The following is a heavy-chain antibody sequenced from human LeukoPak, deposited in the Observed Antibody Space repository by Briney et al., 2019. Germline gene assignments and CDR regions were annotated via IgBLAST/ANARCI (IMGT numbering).Heavy chain of an antibody. CDR3: ARTIVGSTYDAFDI. D-gene: IGHD1-26*01. CDR1: GYTFTDYY. Sequence: GASVKVSCKASGYTFTDYYMHWVQQAPGKGLEWMGRVDPEDGETIYAEKFQGRVTITADTSTDTAYMELSSLRSEDTAVYYCARTIVGSTYDAFDIWGQGTLVTVSS. CDR2: VDPEDGET. V-gene: IGHV1-69-2*01. J-gene: IGHJ3*02.